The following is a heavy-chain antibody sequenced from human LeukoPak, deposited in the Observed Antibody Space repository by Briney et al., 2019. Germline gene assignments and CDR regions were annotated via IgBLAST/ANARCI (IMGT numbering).Heavy chain of an antibody. V-gene: IGHV1-46*01. D-gene: IGHD2-15*01. CDR3: ARAITCSGGSCYPGIGWFDP. Sequence: ASVKVSCKASGYTFTSYYMHWVRQAPGQGLEWMGIINPSGGSTSYAQKFRGRVTMTRDTSTSTVYMELSSLRSEDTAVYYCARAITCSGGSCYPGIGWFDPWGQGTLVTVSS. CDR1: GYTFTSYY. CDR2: INPSGGST. J-gene: IGHJ5*02.